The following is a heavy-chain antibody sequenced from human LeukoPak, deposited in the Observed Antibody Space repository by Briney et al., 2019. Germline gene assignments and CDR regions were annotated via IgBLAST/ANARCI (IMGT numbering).Heavy chain of an antibody. Sequence: GGSLRLSCAASGFTVCSNYMSWVRQAPGKGLEWVSVIYSGGSTYYADSVKGRFTISRDNSKNTLYLQMNSLRAEDTAVYYCAREKTGAGLDYWGQGTLVTVSS. J-gene: IGHJ4*02. CDR2: IYSGGST. CDR1: GFTVCSNY. CDR3: AREKTGAGLDY. V-gene: IGHV3-66*02.